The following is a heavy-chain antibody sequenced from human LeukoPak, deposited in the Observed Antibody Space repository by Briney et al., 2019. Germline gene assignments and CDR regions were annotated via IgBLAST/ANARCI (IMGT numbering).Heavy chain of an antibody. J-gene: IGHJ5*02. V-gene: IGHV1-46*01. Sequence: ASVKVSCKASGYTITNNWMHWVRQAPGQGLEWMGVINPSGTGTSYAQKFQGRITMSRDTSTSTIYMELSSLRSEDTAFYYCATDHSMANIAWWFDPWGQGTLVTVSS. CDR2: INPSGTGT. CDR1: GYTITNNW. CDR3: ATDHSMANIAWWFDP. D-gene: IGHD2/OR15-2a*01.